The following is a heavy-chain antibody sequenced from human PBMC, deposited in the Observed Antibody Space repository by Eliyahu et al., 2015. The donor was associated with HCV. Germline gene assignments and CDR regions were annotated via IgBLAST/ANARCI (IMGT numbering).Heavy chain of an antibody. J-gene: IGHJ5*02. D-gene: IGHD5-12*01. CDR3: TNSGYDYWASWFDP. V-gene: IGHV3-49*03. CDR1: GFTFGXYA. CDR2: MRSRAFGGTT. Sequence: EVQLVESGGGLVQPGRSLRLSCXASGFTFGXYAMSWFRQAPGKGLEWVGFMRSRAFGGTTEYAASVKGRFTISSDDSKRIAYLQMNSLKTEDTAVYYCTNSGYDYWASWFDPWGQGTLVTVSS.